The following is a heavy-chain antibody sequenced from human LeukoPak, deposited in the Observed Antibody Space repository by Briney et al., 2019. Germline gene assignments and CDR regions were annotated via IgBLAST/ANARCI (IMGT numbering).Heavy chain of an antibody. J-gene: IGHJ1*01. D-gene: IGHD2-15*01. CDR1: GYTFTSYG. Sequence: ASVKVSCKASGYTFTSYGISWVRQAPGQGLEWMGWISAYNGNTNYAQKLQGRVTMTTDTSTSTAYMELRRLRSDDTAVYYCARDREYCSGGSCPPTEYFQHWGQGTLVTVSS. V-gene: IGHV1-18*01. CDR3: ARDREYCSGGSCPPTEYFQH. CDR2: ISAYNGNT.